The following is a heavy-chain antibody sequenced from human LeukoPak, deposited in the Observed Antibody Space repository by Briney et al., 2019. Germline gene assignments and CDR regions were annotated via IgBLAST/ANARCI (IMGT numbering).Heavy chain of an antibody. V-gene: IGHV1-8*01. CDR1: GYTFTSYD. CDR2: MNPNSGNT. D-gene: IGHD3-16*02. Sequence: PAASVTVSCMASGYTFTSYDIHWVRQAAGQGLEWMGWMNPNSGNTDYAQKFQGRVTMTRHTSTSTAYMELSSLRSEDTAVYYCARVLNDYVWGSYRGEDAFDIWGQGTMVTVSS. J-gene: IGHJ3*02. CDR3: ARVLNDYVWGSYRGEDAFDI.